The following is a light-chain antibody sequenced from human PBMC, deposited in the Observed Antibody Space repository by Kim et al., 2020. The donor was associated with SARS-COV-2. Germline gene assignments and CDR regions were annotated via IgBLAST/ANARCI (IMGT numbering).Light chain of an antibody. CDR1: RLGEKY. V-gene: IGLV3-1*01. J-gene: IGLJ2*01. Sequence: SYELTQTPSVSVSPGQTATITCSGDRLGEKYACWYQQKPGQSPEVVIYQDTKRPSEIPERFSGSNSGNTATLTISRTQTMDEADYYCQVWDSTTTVFGGGTQLTVL. CDR3: QVWDSTTTV. CDR2: QDT.